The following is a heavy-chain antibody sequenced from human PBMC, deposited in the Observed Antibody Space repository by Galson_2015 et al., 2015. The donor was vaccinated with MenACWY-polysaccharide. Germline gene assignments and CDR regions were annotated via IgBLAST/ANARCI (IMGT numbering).Heavy chain of an antibody. J-gene: IGHJ4*02. V-gene: IGHV4-31*02. CDR3: ARGGSTYYYGSGTYYKFDS. D-gene: IGHD3-10*01. CDR2: ILGSGIT. Sequence: TWIRQHPGKGLEWIGFILGSGITYYNPSLRSRVSISRDTSKNQFSLRLSSVTGADTAVYYCARGGSTYYYGSGTYYKFDSWGQGTLVTVSS.